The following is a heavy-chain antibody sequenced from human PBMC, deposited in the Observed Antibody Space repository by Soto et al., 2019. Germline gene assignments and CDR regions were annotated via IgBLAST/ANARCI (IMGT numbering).Heavy chain of an antibody. D-gene: IGHD1-26*01. V-gene: IGHV3-23*01. CDR2: ISGSGGNA. CDR1: GFTFSSYA. CDR3: AKDGASGSYPPYYYFGMDV. Sequence: EVQLLESGGGLVQPGGSLRLSCAASGFTFSSYAMSWVRQAPGKGLEWVSSISGSGGNAYYADSVKGRFSISRDNSKNTVRLQMNSLRADDTAVYYCAKDGASGSYPPYYYFGMDVWGKGTTVTVSS. J-gene: IGHJ6*04.